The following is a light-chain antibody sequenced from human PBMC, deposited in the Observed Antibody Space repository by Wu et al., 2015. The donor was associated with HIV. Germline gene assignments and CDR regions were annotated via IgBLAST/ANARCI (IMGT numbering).Light chain of an antibody. CDR3: QQYDNLPPLT. J-gene: IGKJ4*01. CDR1: QDINNY. V-gene: IGKV1-33*01. CDR2: DTS. Sequence: DIQMTQSPSSLSVSVGDRVTITCQASQDINNYLNWYQQKPGKVPKLLIYDTSNLETGVPSRFSGSRSGTDFTFTISSLQPEDVATYYCQQYDNLPPLTFGGGTKVEIK.